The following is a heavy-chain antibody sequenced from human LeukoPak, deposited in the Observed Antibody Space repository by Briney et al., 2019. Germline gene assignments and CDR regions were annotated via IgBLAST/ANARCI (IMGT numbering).Heavy chain of an antibody. Sequence: PGGSLRLSCAASGFTFSSYAMSWVRQAPGKGLEWVSAISGSGGSTYYADSVKGRFTISRDNSKNTLYLQMNSLRAEDTDVYYCATTVTTYPDAFDIWGQGTMVTVSS. CDR1: GFTFSSYA. CDR2: ISGSGGST. CDR3: ATTVTTYPDAFDI. D-gene: IGHD4-17*01. J-gene: IGHJ3*02. V-gene: IGHV3-23*01.